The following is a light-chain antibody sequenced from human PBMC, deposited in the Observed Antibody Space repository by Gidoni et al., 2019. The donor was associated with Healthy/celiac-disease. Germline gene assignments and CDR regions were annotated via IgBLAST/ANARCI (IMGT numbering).Light chain of an antibody. J-gene: IGLJ2*01. V-gene: IGLV2-14*01. Sequence: QSALPQPASVSRSPGQSITISCTGTSSDVGGSNYVSWYQQHPGKAPKPMLYDVSNRPSGVSNRFSGSKSGNTASLTISGLQAEDEADYYCSSYTSSSTRGVVFGGGTKLTVL. CDR2: DVS. CDR1: SSDVGGSNY. CDR3: SSYTSSSTRGVV.